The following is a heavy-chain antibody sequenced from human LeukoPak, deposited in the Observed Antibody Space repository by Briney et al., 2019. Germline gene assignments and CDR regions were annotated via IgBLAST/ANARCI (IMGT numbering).Heavy chain of an antibody. CDR3: ARDRPTAMESSFYFYGMDV. Sequence: PGGSLRLSCAASGFTFSSYGMHWVRQAPGKGLEWVAVISYDGSNKYYADSVKGRFTISRDNSKNTLYLQMNSLRSDDTAVFYCARDRPTAMESSFYFYGMDVWGQGTTVTVSS. J-gene: IGHJ6*02. CDR2: ISYDGSNK. CDR1: GFTFSSYG. V-gene: IGHV3-30*03. D-gene: IGHD5-18*01.